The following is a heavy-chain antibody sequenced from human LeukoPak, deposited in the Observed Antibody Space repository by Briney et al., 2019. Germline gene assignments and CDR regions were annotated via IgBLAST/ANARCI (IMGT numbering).Heavy chain of an antibody. V-gene: IGHV4-61*02. CDR2: IYTSGST. CDR1: GGSISSGSYY. Sequence: SQTLSLTCTVSGGSISSGSYYWSWIRQPAGKGLEWIGRIYTSGSTNYNPSLKSRVTISVDTSKNQFSLKLSSVTAADTAVYYCARGDYDFWSGYPRSYYYYFMDVWGKGTTVTVSS. D-gene: IGHD3-3*01. J-gene: IGHJ6*03. CDR3: ARGDYDFWSGYPRSYYYYFMDV.